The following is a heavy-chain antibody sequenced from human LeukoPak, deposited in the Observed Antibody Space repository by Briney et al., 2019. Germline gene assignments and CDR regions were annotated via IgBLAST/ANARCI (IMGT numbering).Heavy chain of an antibody. D-gene: IGHD2-8*01. V-gene: IGHV4-34*01. CDR1: GGSFSGYC. J-gene: IGHJ4*02. CDR3: ARGPYPHIVLMVYAIRLDY. CDR2: INHSGST. Sequence: SETLSLTCAVYGGSFSGYCWNWIRQPPGKGLEWIGEINHSGSTNYNPSLKSRVSISADTSKSQFSLKLNSVTAADTAVYYCARGPYPHIVLMVYAIRLDYWGQGTLVTVSS.